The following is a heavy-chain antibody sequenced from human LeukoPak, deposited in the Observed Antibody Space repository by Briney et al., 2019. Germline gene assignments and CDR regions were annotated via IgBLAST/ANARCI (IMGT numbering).Heavy chain of an antibody. CDR3: VTAAAGTGLSDY. CDR2: ISGSGGST. V-gene: IGHV3-23*01. D-gene: IGHD6-13*01. Sequence: PGGSLRLSCAASGFTFSSYAMSWIRQAPGKGLEWVSAISGSGGSTYYADSVKGRFTISRDNSKNTLYLQMNSLRAEDTAVYYCVTAAAGTGLSDYWGQGTLVTVSS. CDR1: GFTFSSYA. J-gene: IGHJ4*02.